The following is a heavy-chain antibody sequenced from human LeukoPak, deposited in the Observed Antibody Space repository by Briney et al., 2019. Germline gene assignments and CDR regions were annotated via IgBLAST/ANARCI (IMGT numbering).Heavy chain of an antibody. CDR2: ISSSSSYI. CDR3: ATYSRQSNGGTPTP. CDR1: GFTFSSYS. V-gene: IGHV3-21*06. J-gene: IGHJ5*02. Sequence: GGSLRLSCAASGFTFSSYSMNWVRQAPGKGLEWVSSISSSSSYIYYADSVKGRFTISRDNAKNSLYLQMNSLRVEDTAVYYCATYSRQSNGGTPTPWGQGTLVTVSS. D-gene: IGHD2-15*01.